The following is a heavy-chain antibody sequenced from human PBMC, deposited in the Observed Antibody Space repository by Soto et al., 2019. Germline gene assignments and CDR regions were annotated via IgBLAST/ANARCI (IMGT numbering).Heavy chain of an antibody. CDR2: ISAYNGNT. J-gene: IGHJ4*02. CDR1: GYTFTSYG. D-gene: IGHD4-17*01. V-gene: IGHV1-18*01. Sequence: ASVKVSCKASGYTFTSYGISWVRQAPGQGLEWMGWISAYNGNTNYAQKLQGRVTISLDTPKTQFSLKLRSVTAADTAVYYCARLSEDYGGNPVDFWGQGTLVTVSS. CDR3: ARLSEDYGGNPVDF.